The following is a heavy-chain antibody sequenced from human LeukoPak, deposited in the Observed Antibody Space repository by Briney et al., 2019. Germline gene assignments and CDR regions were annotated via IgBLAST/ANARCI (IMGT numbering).Heavy chain of an antibody. CDR3: ASKVTTGY. J-gene: IGHJ4*02. Sequence: HTGGSLRLSCVVSGLTVSSNYMSWVRQAPGKGLEWVSVIYSGGTTNYADSVKGRFIVYRDNSKNTLYLQMNSLRAEDTAVYYCASKVTTGYWGQGTLVTVPS. D-gene: IGHD4-17*01. CDR2: IYSGGTT. CDR1: GLTVSSNY. V-gene: IGHV3-66*01.